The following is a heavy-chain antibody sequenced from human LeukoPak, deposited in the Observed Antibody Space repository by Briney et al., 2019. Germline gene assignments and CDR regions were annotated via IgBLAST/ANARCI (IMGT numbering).Heavy chain of an antibody. V-gene: IGHV3-21*01. Sequence: GGSLRLSCAASGFTFTFYTMNWVRQAPGKGLEWVSSINSGSNYIHYADSVKGRFTISRDNARNSLYLQMNSLRAEDTAVYYCARDGYNWNSQEYYYGMDVWGQGTTVTVSS. CDR3: ARDGYNWNSQEYYYGMDV. CDR1: GFTFTFYT. CDR2: INSGSNYI. J-gene: IGHJ6*02. D-gene: IGHD1-1*01.